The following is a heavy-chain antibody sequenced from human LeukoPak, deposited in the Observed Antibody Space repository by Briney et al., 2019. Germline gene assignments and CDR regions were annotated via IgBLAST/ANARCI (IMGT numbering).Heavy chain of an antibody. Sequence: SETLSLTCTVSGGSISSYYWSWIRQPPGKGLEYIGYIYFSGSTNYNPSLKSRVTISVDTSKNQFSLNLSSVTAADTAVYYCARGRVAGFYWGQGNLVTVSS. V-gene: IGHV4-59*01. D-gene: IGHD6-19*01. CDR3: ARGRVAGFY. CDR2: IYFSGST. CDR1: GGSISSYY. J-gene: IGHJ4*02.